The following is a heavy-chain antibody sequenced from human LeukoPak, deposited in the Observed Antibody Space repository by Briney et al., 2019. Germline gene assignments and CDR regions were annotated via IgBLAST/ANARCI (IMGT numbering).Heavy chain of an antibody. CDR2: INHSGST. D-gene: IGHD2-15*01. CDR1: GVSFSGYY. V-gene: IGHV4-34*01. CDR3: ARGVPYCSGGSCYSRQPYYFDY. Sequence: PSETLSLTCAVYGVSFSGYYWSWVRQPPGKGLEWVGEINHSGSTNYNPSLKSRVTISVDTSKNQFFLKLSSVTAADTAVYYCARGVPYCSGGSCYSRQPYYFDYWGQGTLVTVSS. J-gene: IGHJ4*02.